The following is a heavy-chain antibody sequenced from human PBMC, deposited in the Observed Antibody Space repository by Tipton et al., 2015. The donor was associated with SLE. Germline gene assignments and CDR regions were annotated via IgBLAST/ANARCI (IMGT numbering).Heavy chain of an antibody. D-gene: IGHD2-21*02. Sequence: TLSLTCTVSGGSISSGSYFCSWIRQPAGKGLEWIGRIYTRGSTNYNPSLKSRVTISVDTSKNQFSLNLSSVTAADTAVYYCASRLSDPKAFDFWAQGTLVTVSS. J-gene: IGHJ3*01. CDR3: ASRLSDPKAFDF. CDR2: IYTRGST. V-gene: IGHV4-61*02. CDR1: GGSISSGSYF.